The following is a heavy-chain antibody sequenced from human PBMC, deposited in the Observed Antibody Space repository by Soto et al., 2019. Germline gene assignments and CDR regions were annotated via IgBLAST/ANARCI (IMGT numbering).Heavy chain of an antibody. CDR3: AKGSPLYSSSSSPIDY. CDR1: GFTFSSYG. CDR2: ISYDGSNK. D-gene: IGHD6-6*01. V-gene: IGHV3-30*18. J-gene: IGHJ4*02. Sequence: GGSLRLSCAASGFTFSSYGMHWVRQAPGKGLEWVAVISYDGSNKYYADSVKGRFTISRDNSKNTLYLQMNSLRAEDTAVYYCAKGSPLYSSSSSPIDYWGQGTLVTVSS.